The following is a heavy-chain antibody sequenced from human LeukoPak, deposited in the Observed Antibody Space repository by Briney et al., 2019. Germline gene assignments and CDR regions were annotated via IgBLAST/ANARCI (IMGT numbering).Heavy chain of an antibody. CDR2: INPNSAGT. CDR3: ATYSGPLGY. Sequence: ASVKVSCKASGYTXTGYYVHGVRQAPGQGLEWMGWINPNSAGTQYAQKFQGRVTMTRDTSSSTACMELSRLKSDDTAVYYCATYSGPLGYWGQGTLVTVSS. CDR1: GYTXTGYY. D-gene: IGHD6-19*01. J-gene: IGHJ4*02. V-gene: IGHV1-2*02.